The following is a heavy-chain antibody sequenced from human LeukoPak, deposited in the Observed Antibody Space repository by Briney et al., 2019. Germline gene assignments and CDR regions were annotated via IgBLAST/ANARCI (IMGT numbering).Heavy chain of an antibody. D-gene: IGHD1-1*01. CDR1: GGSITSYY. Sequence: SETLSLTCTVSGGSITSYYWSWIRQPAGKGLEWIGRIYTSGSSNYNPSRKSRVTMSVDTSKNQFSLKLTSVTAADTAVYYCARDRREAPERPNWFDPWGQGTLVTVSS. CDR3: ARDRREAPERPNWFDP. V-gene: IGHV4-4*07. J-gene: IGHJ5*02. CDR2: IYTSGSS.